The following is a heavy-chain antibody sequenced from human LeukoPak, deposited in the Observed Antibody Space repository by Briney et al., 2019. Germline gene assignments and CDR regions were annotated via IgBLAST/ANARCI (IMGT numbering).Heavy chain of an antibody. CDR2: MYTSGST. J-gene: IGHJ2*01. Sequence: PSETLSLTCTVAGGSISSGTYYWSWIRQPAGKGLEWIGRMYTSGSTNYNPSLKSRVTISVDTSKNQFSLKLTSVTAADTAVYYCARGTTTVTFWYFDLWGRGTLVTVSS. CDR1: GGSISSGTYY. D-gene: IGHD4-17*01. CDR3: ARGTTTVTFWYFDL. V-gene: IGHV4-61*02.